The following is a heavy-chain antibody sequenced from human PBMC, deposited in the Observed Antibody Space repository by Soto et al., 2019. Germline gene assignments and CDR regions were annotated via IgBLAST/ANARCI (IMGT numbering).Heavy chain of an antibody. CDR2: INPYNANT. Sequence: QVELVQSRGEVKKPGASVKVSCKASGYTFTSYGISWVRQAPGQRLEWVGWINPYNANTNYAQEFQGRVTMTTDTSTSTVYMELRSLRSDDTAFYYCARTPTYSRLGDYWGQGTLVTVAS. V-gene: IGHV1-18*04. J-gene: IGHJ4*02. D-gene: IGHD6-13*01. CDR1: GYTFTSYG. CDR3: ARTPTYSRLGDY.